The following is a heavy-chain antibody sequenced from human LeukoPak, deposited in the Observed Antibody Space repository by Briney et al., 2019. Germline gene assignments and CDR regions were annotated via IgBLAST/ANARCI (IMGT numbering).Heavy chain of an antibody. V-gene: IGHV4-38-2*01. CDR1: GYSISSSYY. J-gene: IGHJ4*02. CDR2: IYHIGST. CDR3: ARGPYTSGWYYYFDY. Sequence: SETLSLTCAVSGYSISSSYYWGWIRRPPGKGLEWIGSIYHIGSTYYNPSLKSRLTISVDTSKNQFSLKLSSVTAADTAVYYCARGPYTSGWYYYFDYWGQGTLVTVSS. D-gene: IGHD6-19*01.